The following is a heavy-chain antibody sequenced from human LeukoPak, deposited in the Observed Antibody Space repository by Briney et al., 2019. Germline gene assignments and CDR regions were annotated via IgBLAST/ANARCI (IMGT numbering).Heavy chain of an antibody. CDR1: GYSISSGYY. V-gene: IGHV4-38-2*02. CDR3: ARDRDTAIAPYYFDY. CDR2: IYHTGST. D-gene: IGHD5-18*01. Sequence: SETLSLTCAVSGYSISSGYYWGWIRQPPGKGLEWIGSIYHTGSTYYNPSLKSRVTISVDTSKNQFSLKLSSVTAADTAVYYCARDRDTAIAPYYFDYWGQGTLVTVSS. J-gene: IGHJ4*02.